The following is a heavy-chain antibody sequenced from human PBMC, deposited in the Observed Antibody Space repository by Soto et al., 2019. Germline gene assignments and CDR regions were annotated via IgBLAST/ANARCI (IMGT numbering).Heavy chain of an antibody. CDR3: ARGPLAARRRGGWFDP. CDR1: GGSFSGYY. D-gene: IGHD3-10*01. V-gene: IGHV4-34*01. CDR2: INHSGST. J-gene: IGHJ5*02. Sequence: QVQLQQWGAGLLKPSETLSLTCAVYGGSFSGYYWSWIRQPPGKGLEWIGEINHSGSTNYNPSLKSRVNISVDTSNNQFSLKLSSVTAADTAVYYCARGPLAARRRGGWFDPWGQGTLVTVSS.